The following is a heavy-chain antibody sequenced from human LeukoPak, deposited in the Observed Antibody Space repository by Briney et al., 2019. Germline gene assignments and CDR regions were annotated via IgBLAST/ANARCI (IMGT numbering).Heavy chain of an antibody. D-gene: IGHD1-26*01. CDR2: IIPIFGTA. J-gene: IGHJ4*02. V-gene: IGHV1-69*13. Sequence: SVKVSCKASGYTFTGYYMHWVRQAPGQGLEWMGGIIPIFGTANYAQKFQGRVTITADESTSTAYMELSSLRSEDTAVYYCARAKAVGAIGGVDYWGQGTLVTVSS. CDR3: ARAKAVGAIGGVDY. CDR1: GYTFTGYY.